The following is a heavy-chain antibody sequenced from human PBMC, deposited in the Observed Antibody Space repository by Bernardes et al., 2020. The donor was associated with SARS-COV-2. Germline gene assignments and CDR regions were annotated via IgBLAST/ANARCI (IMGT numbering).Heavy chain of an antibody. CDR2: ISGSGGST. J-gene: IGHJ6*02. CDR1: GFTFSSYA. Sequence: GGSLRLSCAASGFTFSSYAMSWVRQAPGKGLEWVSAISGSGGSTYYADSVKGRFTISRDNSKNTLYLQMNSLRAEDTAVYYCAKDLDWSYDFWSGPVYYYYGMDVWGQGTTVTVSS. CDR3: AKDLDWSYDFWSGPVYYYYGMDV. V-gene: IGHV3-23*01. D-gene: IGHD3-3*01.